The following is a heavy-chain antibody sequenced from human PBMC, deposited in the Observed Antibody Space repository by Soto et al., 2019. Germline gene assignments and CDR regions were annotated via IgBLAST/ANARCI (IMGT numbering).Heavy chain of an antibody. CDR2: ISGSGGST. Sequence: EVQLLESGGGLVQPGGSLRLSCAASGFTFSSYAMSWVRQAPGKGLEWVSAISGSGGSTYYADSVKGRFTISRDNSKNTLYLQMNSLRAEDTAVYYCAKDHHYYFWSGYSNPYYFDYWGQGTLVTVSS. CDR3: AKDHHYYFWSGYSNPYYFDY. CDR1: GFTFSSYA. D-gene: IGHD3-3*01. V-gene: IGHV3-23*01. J-gene: IGHJ4*02.